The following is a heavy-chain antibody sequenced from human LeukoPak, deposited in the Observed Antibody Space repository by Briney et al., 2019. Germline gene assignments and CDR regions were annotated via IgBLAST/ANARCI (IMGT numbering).Heavy chain of an antibody. D-gene: IGHD2-21*01. CDR3: ARVVVAGASDAFDI. CDR2: IYSGGST. Sequence: GGSLRLSCAASGFTVSSNYMSWVRQAPGKGLAWVSVIYSGGSTYYADSVKGRFTISRDNSKNTLYLQMNSLRAEDTAVYYCARVVVAGASDAFDIWGQGTMVTLSS. J-gene: IGHJ3*02. V-gene: IGHV3-66*01. CDR1: GFTVSSNY.